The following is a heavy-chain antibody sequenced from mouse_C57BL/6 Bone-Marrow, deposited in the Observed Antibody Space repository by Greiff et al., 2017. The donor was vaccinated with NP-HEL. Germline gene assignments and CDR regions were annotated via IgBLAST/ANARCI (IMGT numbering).Heavy chain of an antibody. Sequence: QVQLQQSGAELAKPGASVKLSCKASGYTFTSYWMHWVKQRPGQGLEWIGYINPSSGYTKYNQKFKDKATLTADKSPSTAYMQLSSLTYEDSAVYYWARQVITTVVDYWGQGTTLTVSS. CDR1: GYTFTSYW. CDR2: INPSSGYT. J-gene: IGHJ2*01. CDR3: ARQVITTVVDY. D-gene: IGHD1-1*01. V-gene: IGHV1-7*01.